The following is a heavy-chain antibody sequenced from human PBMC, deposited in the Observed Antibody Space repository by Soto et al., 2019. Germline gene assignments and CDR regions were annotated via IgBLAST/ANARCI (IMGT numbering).Heavy chain of an antibody. Sequence: QVQLQESGPGLVKPSQTLSLTCTVSGGSISSGGYYWSWIRQHPGKGLEWIGYIYYSGSTYYNPSLKSRVTISVDTSKNQFSLKLSSVTAADTAVYYCAGARLGDFWSGYRTSTVYYYYGMDVWGQGTTVTVSS. J-gene: IGHJ6*02. CDR2: IYYSGST. CDR3: AGARLGDFWSGYRTSTVYYYYGMDV. CDR1: GGSISSGGYY. V-gene: IGHV4-31*03. D-gene: IGHD3-3*01.